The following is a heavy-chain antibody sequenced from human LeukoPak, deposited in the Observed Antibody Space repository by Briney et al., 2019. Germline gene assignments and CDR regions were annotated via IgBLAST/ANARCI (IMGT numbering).Heavy chain of an antibody. D-gene: IGHD5-18*01. CDR1: GFTFSSYE. CDR3: AREEYSYGYY. V-gene: IGHV3-48*03. Sequence: QPGGSLRLSCAASGFTFSSYEMNWARQAPGKGLEWVSYISSSGSTIYYADSVKGRFTISRDNAKNSLYLQMSSLRAEDTAVYYCAREEYSYGYYWGQGTLVTVSS. J-gene: IGHJ4*02. CDR2: ISSSGSTI.